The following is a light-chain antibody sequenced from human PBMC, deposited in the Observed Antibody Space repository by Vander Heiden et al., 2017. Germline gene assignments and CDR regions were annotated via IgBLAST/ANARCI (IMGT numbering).Light chain of an antibody. Sequence: QSVVTQPPSVSGTLGQRVTMSCTGTSSNIGAGYHVHWYQHLPGRAPTLLIYGNFNRASGVPDRFSASKSGASASLDISGVQPDDEADYYCQAYDSSLGAWVFGGGTKLTVL. CDR2: GNF. CDR1: SSNIGAGYH. CDR3: QAYDSSLGAWV. V-gene: IGLV1-40*03. J-gene: IGLJ3*02.